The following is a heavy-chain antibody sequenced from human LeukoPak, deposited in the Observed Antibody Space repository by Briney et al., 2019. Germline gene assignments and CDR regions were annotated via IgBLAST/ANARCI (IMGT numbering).Heavy chain of an antibody. Sequence: PGGSLRLSCAASGFTFSSYWMHWVRQAPGKGLVWVSRINSDGSSTSYADSVKGRFTISRDNTKNTLYLQMNSLRAEDTAVYYCARDMTRGSPFDYWGQGTLVTVSS. V-gene: IGHV3-74*01. J-gene: IGHJ4*02. D-gene: IGHD1-26*01. CDR3: ARDMTRGSPFDY. CDR1: GFTFSSYW. CDR2: INSDGSST.